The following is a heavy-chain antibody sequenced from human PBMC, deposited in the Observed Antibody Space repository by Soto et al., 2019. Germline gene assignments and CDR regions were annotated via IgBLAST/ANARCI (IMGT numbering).Heavy chain of an antibody. V-gene: IGHV1-8*02. Sequence: GXSVKVSFNASGYTFTGDRINXVRHTTGQGLEWMGWMNAHSVNAGYAQKFQSRVTMARTNSIRTGYMELSPLRYEDTAVYYCARERTVAGNDYRGQGSLGPVSS. D-gene: IGHD6-19*01. CDR1: GYTFTGDR. CDR3: ARERTVAGNDY. CDR2: MNAHSVNA. J-gene: IGHJ4*01.